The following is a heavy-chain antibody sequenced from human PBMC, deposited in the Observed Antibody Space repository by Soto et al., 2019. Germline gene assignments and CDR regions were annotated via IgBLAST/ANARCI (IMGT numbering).Heavy chain of an antibody. CDR2: IIPIFVTA. Sequence: SVKVSCQASGGTFSSYAISWVRQAPGQVLEWMGGIIPIFVTANYAQKFQGRVTITADKFTITAYMELSRLRSEDTAVYYCASDILTGYPSYYYYGMDVWGQGTTVTVSS. D-gene: IGHD3-9*01. CDR3: ASDILTGYPSYYYYGMDV. CDR1: GGTFSSYA. V-gene: IGHV1-69*06. J-gene: IGHJ6*02.